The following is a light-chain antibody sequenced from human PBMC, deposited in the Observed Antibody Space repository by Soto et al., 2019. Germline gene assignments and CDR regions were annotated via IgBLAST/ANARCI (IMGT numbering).Light chain of an antibody. CDR3: HQYNNWPPYT. V-gene: IGKV3-15*01. CDR2: GAS. Sequence: EIVMTQSPATLSVFPGERATLSCRASQSVSTNSAWYQQKPGQAPRLLIYGASARATGIPARFSGSGSGTEFTLTISSLQSEDFAVYYCHQYNNWPPYTFGQGTKLEIK. J-gene: IGKJ2*01. CDR1: QSVSTN.